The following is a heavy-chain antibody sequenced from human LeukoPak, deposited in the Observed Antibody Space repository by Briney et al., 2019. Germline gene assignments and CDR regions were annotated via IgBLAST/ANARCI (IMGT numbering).Heavy chain of an antibody. V-gene: IGHV4-38-2*01. J-gene: IGHJ4*02. CDR2: IYHSGST. D-gene: IGHD3-22*01. CDR3: ARVSDVDSSGYYLGY. CDR1: GYSISSGYY. Sequence: PSETLSLTCAVSGYSISSGYYWGWIRQPPGKGLEWTGSIYHSGSTYYNPSRKSRVTISVGTSKNQFSLKLSSVTAADTAVYYCARVSDVDSSGYYLGYWGQGTLVTVSS.